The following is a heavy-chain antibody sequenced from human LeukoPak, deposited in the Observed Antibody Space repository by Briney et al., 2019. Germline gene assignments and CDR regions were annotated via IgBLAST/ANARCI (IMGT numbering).Heavy chain of an antibody. CDR1: GFIFSSYV. Sequence: GGSLRLSCAASGFIFSSYVMGWVRQAPGKGLEWVSSISVGGGDTFASDSVKGRLTITRENSKNTLYLQMNSLRAEDTAMYYRVRGERQWDQFDYWGQGTPVTVSS. J-gene: IGHJ4*02. CDR3: VRGERQWDQFDY. CDR2: ISVGGGDT. D-gene: IGHD1-26*01. V-gene: IGHV3-23*01.